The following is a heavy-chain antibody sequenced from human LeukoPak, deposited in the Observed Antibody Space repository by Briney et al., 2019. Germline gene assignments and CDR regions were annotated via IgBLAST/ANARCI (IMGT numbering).Heavy chain of an antibody. J-gene: IGHJ4*02. Sequence: SETLSLTCTVSGGSIRSSTDYWGWIHQPPGKELEWIGSIYYSGSTYYNPSLKSRVTISVDTSKDQFSVKLSSVTAADTAVYYCARSIRGYSSGWYYFDYWGQGTLITVSS. D-gene: IGHD6-19*01. CDR1: GGSIRSSTDY. CDR2: IYYSGST. CDR3: ARSIRGYSSGWYYFDY. V-gene: IGHV4-39*07.